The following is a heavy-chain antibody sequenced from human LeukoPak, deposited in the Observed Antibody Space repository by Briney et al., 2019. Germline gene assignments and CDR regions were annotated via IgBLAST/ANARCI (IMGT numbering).Heavy chain of an antibody. CDR3: ARDRDNVATYDIGY. CDR1: GGSISTYY. D-gene: IGHD5-12*01. Sequence: SETLSLSCTVSGGSISTYYWSWIRQSAGKGLEWIGRIYTSGDTNYNPSLKSRVTLSLDKSKNQFFLQLTSVTAADTAVYYCARDRDNVATYDIGYWGQGTLVTVSS. V-gene: IGHV4-4*07. CDR2: IYTSGDT. J-gene: IGHJ4*02.